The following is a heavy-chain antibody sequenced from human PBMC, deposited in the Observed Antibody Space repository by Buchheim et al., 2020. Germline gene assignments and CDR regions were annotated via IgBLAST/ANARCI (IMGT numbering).Heavy chain of an antibody. CDR2: INPSGGST. V-gene: IGHV1-46*01. Sequence: QVQLVQSGAEVKKPGASVKVSCKASGYTFTNYYLYWVRQAPGQGLEWMGVINPSGGSTNYAQKFQGRVPMTRDTSTGKVYMELSSLRSEDTAVYYCARGQASYYMDVWGKGTT. CDR3: ARGQASYYMDV. CDR1: GYTFTNYY. J-gene: IGHJ6*03.